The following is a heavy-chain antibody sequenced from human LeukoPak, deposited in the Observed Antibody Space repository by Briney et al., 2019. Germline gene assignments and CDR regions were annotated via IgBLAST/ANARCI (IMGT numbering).Heavy chain of an antibody. CDR3: ARRLWFGEKENWFDP. D-gene: IGHD3-10*01. V-gene: IGHV4-39*01. CDR2: IYYSGST. Sequence: SETLSLTCTVSGGSISSSSYYWGWIRQPPGKGLEWIGSIYYSGSTYYNPSLKSRVTISVDTSKNQFSLKLSSVTAADTAVYYCARRLWFGEKENWFDPWGQGTLVTVSS. J-gene: IGHJ5*02. CDR1: GGSISSSSYY.